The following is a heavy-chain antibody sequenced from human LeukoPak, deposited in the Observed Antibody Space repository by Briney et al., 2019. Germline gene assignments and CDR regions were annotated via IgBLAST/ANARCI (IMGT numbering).Heavy chain of an antibody. Sequence: SGSGGGIYYADSVKGRFTIFRDNSKNTLYLQMNSLRAEDTAVYYCAKDYDILTWGAFDIWGQGTMVTVSS. CDR2: SGSGGGI. V-gene: IGHV3-23*01. CDR3: AKDYDILTWGAFDI. J-gene: IGHJ3*02. D-gene: IGHD3-9*01.